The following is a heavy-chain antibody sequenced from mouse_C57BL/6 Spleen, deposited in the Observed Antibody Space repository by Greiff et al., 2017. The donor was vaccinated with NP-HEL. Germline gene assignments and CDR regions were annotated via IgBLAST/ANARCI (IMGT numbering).Heavy chain of an antibody. V-gene: IGHV5-16*01. CDR2: INYDGSST. J-gene: IGHJ1*03. CDR1: GFTFSDYY. D-gene: IGHD1-1*01. CDR3: ARDGLRRYFDV. Sequence: EVKLVESEGGLVQPGSSMKLSCTASGFTFSDYYMAWVRQVPEKGLEWVANINYDGSSTYYLDSLKSRFIISRDNAKNILYLQMSSLKSEDTATYYCARDGLRRYFDVWGTGTTVTVSS.